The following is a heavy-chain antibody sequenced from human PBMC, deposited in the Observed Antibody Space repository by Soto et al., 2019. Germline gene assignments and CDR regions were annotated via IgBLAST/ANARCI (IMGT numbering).Heavy chain of an antibody. V-gene: IGHV1-18*01. CDR1: GYTFTSYG. D-gene: IGHD3-3*01. CDR3: ARDRLNYDFWSGSGPKESDY. CDR2: ISAYNGNT. J-gene: IGHJ4*02. Sequence: GASVKVSCKASGYTFTSYGISWVRPAPGQGLEWMGWISAYNGNTNYAQKLQGRVTMTTDTSTSTAYMELRSLRSDDTAVYYCARDRLNYDFWSGSGPKESDYWGQGTLVTVSS.